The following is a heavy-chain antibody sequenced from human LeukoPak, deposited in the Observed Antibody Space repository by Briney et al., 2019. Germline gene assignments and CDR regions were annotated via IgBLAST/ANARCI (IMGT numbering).Heavy chain of an antibody. CDR3: ARDSTYTGSFHDAFDI. Sequence: GGSLRLSCAASGFTFSSYSMNWVRQAPGKGLEWVSSISSSSSYIYYADSVKGRFTISRDNAKNSLYLQMNSLRAEDTAVYYCARDSTYTGSFHDAFDIWGQGTMVIVSS. D-gene: IGHD1-26*01. J-gene: IGHJ3*02. V-gene: IGHV3-21*01. CDR2: ISSSSSYI. CDR1: GFTFSSYS.